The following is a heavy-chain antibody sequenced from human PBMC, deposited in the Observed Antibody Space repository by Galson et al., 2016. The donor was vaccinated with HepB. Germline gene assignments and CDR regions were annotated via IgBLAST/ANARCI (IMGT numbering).Heavy chain of an antibody. V-gene: IGHV3-7*03. CDR1: GFTFSTFW. D-gene: IGHD2-8*01. CDR3: ARHNGEYAPCDN. CDR2: IRQKGGEI. Sequence: SLRLSCAVSGFTFSTFWMSWVRQAPGKGLEWVSDIRQKGGEIFHVDSVKGRFTISRDNAKNSLYLQMNSLRAEDTAVYYCARHNGEYAPCDNWGQGTLVTVS. J-gene: IGHJ4*02.